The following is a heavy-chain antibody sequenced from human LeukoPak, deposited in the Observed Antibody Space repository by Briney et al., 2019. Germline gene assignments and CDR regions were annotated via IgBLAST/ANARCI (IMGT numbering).Heavy chain of an antibody. CDR1: GYTFTGYY. J-gene: IGHJ3*02. CDR2: INPNSGGT. V-gene: IGHV1-2*02. CDR3: ARDTDLHYYDSSGYPDAFDI. D-gene: IGHD3-22*01. Sequence: VASVKVSCKASGYTFTGYYMHCVRQAPGQGLEWMGWINPNSGGTNYAQKFQGRVTMTRDTSISTAYMELSRLRSDDTAVYYCARDTDLHYYDSSGYPDAFDIWGQGTMVTVSS.